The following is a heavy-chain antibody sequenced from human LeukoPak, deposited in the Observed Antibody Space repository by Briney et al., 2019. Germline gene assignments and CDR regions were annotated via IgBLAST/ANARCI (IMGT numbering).Heavy chain of an antibody. V-gene: IGHV3-74*01. CDR3: ARDQRYCSSSSCPWEPFDY. CDR2: IKTDGSST. J-gene: IGHJ4*02. D-gene: IGHD2-2*01. Sequence: PGGSLRLSCAASGFTFSYYWMHWVRQAPGKGLVWVSRIKTDGSSTSYADSVKGRFTISRDNAKNSLYLQMNSLRAEDTAVYYCARDQRYCSSSSCPWEPFDYWGQGTLVTVSS. CDR1: GFTFSYYW.